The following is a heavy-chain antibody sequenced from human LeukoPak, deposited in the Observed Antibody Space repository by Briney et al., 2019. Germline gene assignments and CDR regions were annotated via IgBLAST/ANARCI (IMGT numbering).Heavy chain of an antibody. CDR2: INTVASYI. Sequence: GGSLRLSCAASGFTFSSFSINWVRQAPGKGLEWVSSINTVASYIYYADSVRGRFTISRDNAKNSLYLQMNSLRAEDTCVYYCARLRRNGDSGGFYYYYDSWGQGTLVTVSS. D-gene: IGHD2-21*01. J-gene: IGHJ4*02. V-gene: IGHV3-21*01. CDR3: ARLRRNGDSGGFYYYYDS. CDR1: GFTFSSFS.